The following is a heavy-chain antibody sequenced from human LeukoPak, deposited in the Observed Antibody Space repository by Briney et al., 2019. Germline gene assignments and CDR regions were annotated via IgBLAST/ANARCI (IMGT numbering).Heavy chain of an antibody. CDR2: INHSGST. V-gene: IGHV4-34*01. CDR1: GGSFSGYY. Sequence: PSETLSLTCAVYGGSFSGYYWSWIRQPPGKGLEWIGEINHSGSTNYNPSLKSRVTISVDTSKNQFSLKLSSVTAADTAVYYCARIEYYYGSGSYNYWGQGTLVTVSS. D-gene: IGHD3-10*01. CDR3: ARIEYYYGSGSYNY. J-gene: IGHJ4*02.